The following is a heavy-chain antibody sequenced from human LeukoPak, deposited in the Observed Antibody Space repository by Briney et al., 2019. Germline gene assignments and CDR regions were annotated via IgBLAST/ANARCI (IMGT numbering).Heavy chain of an antibody. CDR3: ARGTLRYFDWLLYSSWFDP. J-gene: IGHJ5*02. V-gene: IGHV3-48*04. D-gene: IGHD3-9*01. CDR2: ISSSSSTI. CDR1: GFTFSSYS. Sequence: PGGSLRLPCAASGFTFSSYSMNWVRQAPGKGLEWVSYISSSSSTIYYADSVKGRFTISRDNAKNSLYLQMNSLRADDTAVYYCARGTLRYFDWLLYSSWFDPWGQGTLVTVSS.